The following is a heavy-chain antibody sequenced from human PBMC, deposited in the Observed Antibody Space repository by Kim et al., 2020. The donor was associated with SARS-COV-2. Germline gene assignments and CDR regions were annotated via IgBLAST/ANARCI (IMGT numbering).Heavy chain of an antibody. J-gene: IGHJ6*02. Sequence: SETLSLTCTVSGGSISSYYWSWIRQPPGKGLEWIGYIYYSGSTNYNPSLKSRVTISVDTSKNQFSLKLSSVTAADTAVYYCASLGFSSSWTVEKYRVLASRHQYGMDVWGQGTTVTVSS. CDR2: IYYSGST. V-gene: IGHV4-59*13. CDR3: ASLGFSSSWTVEKYRVLASRHQYGMDV. CDR1: GGSISSYY. D-gene: IGHD6-13*01.